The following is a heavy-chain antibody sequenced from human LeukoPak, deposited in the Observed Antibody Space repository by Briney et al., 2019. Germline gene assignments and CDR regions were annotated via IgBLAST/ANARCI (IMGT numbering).Heavy chain of an antibody. CDR1: GFTSSSYW. J-gene: IGHJ4*02. Sequence: PGGSLRLSCAASGFTSSSYWMSWVRQAPGKGLEWVANIKQDGSEKYYVDSVKGRFTISRDNAKNSLYLQMNSLRAEDTAVYYCARDPHTRSDYWGQGTLVTVSS. V-gene: IGHV3-7*05. D-gene: IGHD2-15*01. CDR3: ARDPHTRSDY. CDR2: IKQDGSEK.